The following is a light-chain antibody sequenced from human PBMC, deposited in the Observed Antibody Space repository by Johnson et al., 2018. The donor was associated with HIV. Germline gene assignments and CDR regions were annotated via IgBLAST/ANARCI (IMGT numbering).Light chain of an antibody. CDR3: GTWDSSLSAGGV. Sequence: QSVLTQPPSVSAAPGQKVTISCSGSTSNIGNNSVSWYQHLPGTAPKLLICENNKRPSGIPDRFSGSKSGTSATMGITGLQTGDEADYYCGTWDSSLSAGGVFGTGTKVTVL. J-gene: IGLJ1*01. CDR1: TSNIGNNS. V-gene: IGLV1-51*02. CDR2: ENN.